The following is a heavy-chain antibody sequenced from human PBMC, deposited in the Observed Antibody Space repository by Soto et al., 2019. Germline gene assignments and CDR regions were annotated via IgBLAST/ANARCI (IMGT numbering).Heavy chain of an antibody. Sequence: QVQLVQSGAEVKKPGASVKVSCKASGYTFTGYYMHGVRQAPGQGLEWMGWINPNSGRTNYTQKFQGWVTMTRDTSSSTAYMELSRLRSDYTAVYYCARVGRTTYYDFWSGRRSSNWFDPWGQGTLVTVSS. J-gene: IGHJ5*02. CDR1: GYTFTGYY. CDR3: ARVGRTTYYDFWSGRRSSNWFDP. V-gene: IGHV1-2*04. CDR2: INPNSGRT. D-gene: IGHD3-3*01.